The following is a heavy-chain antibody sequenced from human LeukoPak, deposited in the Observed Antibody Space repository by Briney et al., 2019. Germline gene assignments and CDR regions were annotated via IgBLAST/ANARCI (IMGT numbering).Heavy chain of an antibody. D-gene: IGHD3-22*01. CDR1: GFTFSSYG. Sequence: GGSLRLSCAASGFTFSSYGMHWVRLAPGKGLEWVAVIWYDGSNKYYADSVKGRFTISRDNSKNTLYLQMNSLRAEDTAVYYCARRDYYDSTAYYYKYYFDNWGQGTLVTVSS. V-gene: IGHV3-33*01. CDR2: IWYDGSNK. CDR3: ARRDYYDSTAYYYKYYFDN. J-gene: IGHJ4*02.